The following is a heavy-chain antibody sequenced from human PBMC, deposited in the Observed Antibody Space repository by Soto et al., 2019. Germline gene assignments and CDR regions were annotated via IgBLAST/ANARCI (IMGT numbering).Heavy chain of an antibody. CDR1: GFTFSNAW. Sequence: EVQLVESGGGLVKPGGSLRLSCAASGFTFSNAWMSWARQAPGKGLEWVGRIKSKTDGGTTDYAAPVKGRFTISRDDSKNTLYLQMNSLKTEDTAVYYCTTGPDSSGWYPLGDYWGQGTLVTVSS. CDR3: TTGPDSSGWYPLGDY. CDR2: IKSKTDGGTT. V-gene: IGHV3-15*01. D-gene: IGHD6-19*01. J-gene: IGHJ4*02.